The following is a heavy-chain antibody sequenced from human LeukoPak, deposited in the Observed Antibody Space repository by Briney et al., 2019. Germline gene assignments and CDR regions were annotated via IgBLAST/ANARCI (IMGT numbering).Heavy chain of an antibody. V-gene: IGHV1-2*02. D-gene: IGHD5-24*01. CDR1: GYTFTGYY. CDR2: INPNSGGT. J-gene: IGHJ4*02. CDR3: ARDGTGVYNLVQY. Sequence: ASVKVSFKASGYTFTGYYTRWVRQAPGQGLEWMGWINPNSGGTNYAQKFQGRVTMTRDTSISAVYMELSRLRSDDTAVYYCARDGTGVYNLVQYWGQGTLVTVSS.